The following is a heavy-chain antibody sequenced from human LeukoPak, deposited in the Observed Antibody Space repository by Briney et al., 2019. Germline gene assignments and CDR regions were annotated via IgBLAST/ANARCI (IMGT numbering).Heavy chain of an antibody. CDR1: GFTFSDHY. Sequence: GGSLRLSCAASGFTFSDHYMGWIRQAPGKGLEWVSYISSSGSTIYYADSVKGRFTISRDNAKNSLYLQMNSLTAEDTAVYYCAREPRVYTMYYFDYWGQGTLVTVS. CDR2: ISSSGSTI. V-gene: IGHV3-11*04. D-gene: IGHD5/OR15-5a*01. CDR3: AREPRVYTMYYFDY. J-gene: IGHJ4*02.